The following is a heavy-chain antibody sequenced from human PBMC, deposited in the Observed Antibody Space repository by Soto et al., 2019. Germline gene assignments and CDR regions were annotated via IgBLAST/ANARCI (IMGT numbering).Heavy chain of an antibody. J-gene: IGHJ4*02. D-gene: IGHD1-20*01. V-gene: IGHV5-51*01. Sequence: PXASLKISCKGCGYRFPNYWIAWVRQMPGKGLEWMGIIYPGDSSTAYSPSFHGQVTISADKSISTAYLQWRSLKASDTAMYYCARLLTGGLDYWAQGTLVTVSS. CDR1: GYRFPNYW. CDR2: IYPGDSST. CDR3: ARLLTGGLDY.